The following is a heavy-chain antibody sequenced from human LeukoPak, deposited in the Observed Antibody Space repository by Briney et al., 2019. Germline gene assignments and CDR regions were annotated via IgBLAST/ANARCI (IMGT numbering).Heavy chain of an antibody. CDR2: INPNSGGT. J-gene: IGHJ4*02. V-gene: IGHV1-2*02. CDR1: GYTLTGYY. D-gene: IGHD2-2*01. Sequence: ASVKVSFKASGYTLTGYYMHWVRQPPGQGLEWMGWINPNSGGTNYAQKFQGRVTMTRDTSISTAYMELSRLRSDDTAVYYCARDRDYIVVVPAAIWFYWGQGTLVTVSS. CDR3: ARDRDYIVVVPAAIWFY.